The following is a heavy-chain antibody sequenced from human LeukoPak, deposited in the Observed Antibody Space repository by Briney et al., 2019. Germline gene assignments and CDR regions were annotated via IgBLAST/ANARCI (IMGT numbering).Heavy chain of an antibody. V-gene: IGHV5-51*01. D-gene: IGHD5-24*01. CDR3: ARHVRDRSTIGHYYGMDV. CDR1: GYSFTSYW. CDR2: IYPGDSDT. J-gene: IGHJ6*02. Sequence: PGESPQISCKGPGYSFTSYWIGWVRQMPGKGLEWMGIIYPGDSDTRYSPSFQGQVTISADKSISTAYLQWSSLKASDTAMYYCARHVRDRSTIGHYYGMDVWGQGTTVTVSS.